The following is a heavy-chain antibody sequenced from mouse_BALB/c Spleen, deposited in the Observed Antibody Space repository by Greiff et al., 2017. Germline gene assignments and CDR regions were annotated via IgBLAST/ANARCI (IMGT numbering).Heavy chain of an antibody. D-gene: IGHD2-4*01. CDR2: IWAGGST. V-gene: IGHV2-9*02. Sequence: QVQLKESGPGLVAPSQSLSITCTVSGFSLTSYGVHWVRQPPGKGLEWLGVIWAGGSTNYNSALMSRLSISKDNSKSQVFLKMNSLQTDDTAMYYCARVMITTGGYWYFDVWGAGTTVTVSS. CDR3: ARVMITTGGYWYFDV. J-gene: IGHJ1*01. CDR1: GFSLTSYG.